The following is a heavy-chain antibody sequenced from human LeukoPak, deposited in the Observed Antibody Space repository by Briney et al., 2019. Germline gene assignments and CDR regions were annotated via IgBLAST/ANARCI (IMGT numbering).Heavy chain of an antibody. CDR1: GFTFSSYA. CDR3: AKDQHYDFWSGSPKSWFDP. V-gene: IGHV3-23*01. D-gene: IGHD3-3*01. J-gene: IGHJ5*02. Sequence: GGSLRLSCAASGFTFSSYAMHWVRQAPGKGLEWVSAISGSGGSTYYADSVKGRFTISRDNSKNTLYLQMNSLRAEDTAVYYCAKDQHYDFWSGSPKSWFDPWGQGTLVTVSS. CDR2: ISGSGGST.